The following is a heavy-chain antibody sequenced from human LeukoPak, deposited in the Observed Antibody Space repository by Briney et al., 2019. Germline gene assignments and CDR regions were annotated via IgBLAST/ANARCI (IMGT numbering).Heavy chain of an antibody. Sequence: GGSLRLSCTASGFSFSTYWMSWVRQAPGRGLEWVANIKPDGSDKYYVDSVKGRFTISRDNAETSLYLQLNNLTADDTAVYYCAREGRVTYYYDSSGYYQKYWGQGTLVTVSS. V-gene: IGHV3-7*01. D-gene: IGHD3-22*01. CDR3: AREGRVTYYYDSSGYYQKY. CDR1: GFSFSTYW. CDR2: IKPDGSDK. J-gene: IGHJ4*02.